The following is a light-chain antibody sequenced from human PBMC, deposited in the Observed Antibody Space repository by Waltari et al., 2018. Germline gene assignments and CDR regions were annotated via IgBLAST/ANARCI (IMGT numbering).Light chain of an antibody. V-gene: IGLV3-21*04. CDR1: NIGRKN. Sequence: SYVLTQPPSVSVAPGKTARITCGGTNIGRKNVHWYQQKPGQAPMLVIYYDSDRPSGIPERFSGSNSGNTATLTISRVEAGDEADYYCQVWDSTTDHPEVFGGGTKLTVL. J-gene: IGLJ3*02. CDR2: YDS. CDR3: QVWDSTTDHPEV.